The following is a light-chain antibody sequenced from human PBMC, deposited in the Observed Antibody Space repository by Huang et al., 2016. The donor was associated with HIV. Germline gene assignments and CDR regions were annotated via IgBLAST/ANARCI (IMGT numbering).Light chain of an antibody. J-gene: IGKJ1*01. CDR3: QQSYNTPPT. Sequence: IQMTQSPASLSASVGDRVTIPRRATQSISNYVNWYQQKPGNAPTLLIYGASTLPSGVPSRFSGSGSGTDFTLTISSLQPEDFTTYYCQQSYNTPPTFGQGTKVEI. V-gene: IGKV1-39*01. CDR1: QSISNY. CDR2: GAS.